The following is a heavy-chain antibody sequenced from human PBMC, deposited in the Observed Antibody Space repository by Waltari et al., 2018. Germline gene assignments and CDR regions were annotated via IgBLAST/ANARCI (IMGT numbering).Heavy chain of an antibody. J-gene: IGHJ6*02. V-gene: IGHV1-18*01. CDR3: ARTNYDFWSGYSSNYYYYGMDV. D-gene: IGHD3-3*01. CDR1: GYTFTSYG. Sequence: QVQLVQSGAEVKKPGASVKVSCKASGYTFTSYGISWVRQASGHGLEWMGWISAYNGNTNYAQKLQGRVTMTTDTSTSTAYMELRSLRSDDTAVYYCARTNYDFWSGYSSNYYYYGMDVWGQGTTVTVSS. CDR2: ISAYNGNT.